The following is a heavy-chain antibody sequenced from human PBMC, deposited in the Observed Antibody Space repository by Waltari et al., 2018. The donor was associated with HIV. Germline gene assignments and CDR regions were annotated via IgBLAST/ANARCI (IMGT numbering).Heavy chain of an antibody. Sequence: EVQLVESGGGLIQPGGSLRLSCAACGFTVSSNYMSWVRQAPGKGRGWVSVIYSGGRTYYADSVRGRFTISRDNSKNTLYLQMNSLRAEDTAVYYCARHSSGWEPRKVYFDYWGQGTLVTVSS. V-gene: IGHV3-53*01. D-gene: IGHD6-19*01. CDR3: ARHSSGWEPRKVYFDY. J-gene: IGHJ4*02. CDR2: IYSGGRT. CDR1: GFTVSSNY.